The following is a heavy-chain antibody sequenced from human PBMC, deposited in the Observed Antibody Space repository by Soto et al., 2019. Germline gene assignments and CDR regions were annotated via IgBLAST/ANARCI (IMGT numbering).Heavy chain of an antibody. CDR3: ARDTGGSGWYSYYYYYGMDV. Sequence: GSLRLSCAASGFTFSSYSMNWVRQAPGKGLEWVSSISSSSSYIYYADSVKGRFTISRDNAKNSLYLQMNSLRAEDTAVYYCARDTGGSGWYSYYYYYGMDVWGQGTTVTVSS. CDR1: GFTFSSYS. V-gene: IGHV3-21*01. D-gene: IGHD6-19*01. CDR2: ISSSSSYI. J-gene: IGHJ6*02.